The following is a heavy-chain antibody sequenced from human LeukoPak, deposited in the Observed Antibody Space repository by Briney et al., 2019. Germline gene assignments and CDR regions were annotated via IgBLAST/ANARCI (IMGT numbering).Heavy chain of an antibody. CDR1: GGTFSSYA. CDR3: AMAVHTVSPLVVVPAAIRYYYYYMDV. CDR2: IIPIFGTT. J-gene: IGHJ6*03. Sequence: ASVKVSCKASGGTFSSYAISWVRQAPGQGLEWMGGIIPIFGTTNYAQKFQGRVTITADESTSTAYVELSSLRSEDTAVYYCAMAVHTVSPLVVVPAAIRYYYYYMDVWGKGTTVTVSS. V-gene: IGHV1-69*13. D-gene: IGHD2-2*02.